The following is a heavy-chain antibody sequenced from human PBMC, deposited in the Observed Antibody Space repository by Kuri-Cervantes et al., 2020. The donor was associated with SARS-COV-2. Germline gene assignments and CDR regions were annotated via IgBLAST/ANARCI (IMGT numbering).Heavy chain of an antibody. CDR2: IYYSGST. CDR3: ARDSIHGVVRN. J-gene: IGHJ4*02. D-gene: IGHD3-3*01. CDR1: GGSISSYY. V-gene: IGHV4-59*12. Sequence: SETLSLTCTVSGGSISSYYWSWIRQPPGKGLEWIGYIYYSGSTNYNPSLKSRVTISVDKSKNQFSLKLSSVTAADTAVYHCARDSIHGVVRNWGQGTLVTVSS.